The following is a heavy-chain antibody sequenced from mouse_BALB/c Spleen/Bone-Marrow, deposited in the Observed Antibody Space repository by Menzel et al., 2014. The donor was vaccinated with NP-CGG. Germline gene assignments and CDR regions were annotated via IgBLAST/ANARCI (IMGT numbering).Heavy chain of an antibody. D-gene: IGHD1-1*01. V-gene: IGHV5-12-2*01. CDR2: ISNGGGST. CDR3: ARHYYGSSYFDY. CDR1: GFTFSSYT. J-gene: IGHJ2*01. Sequence: EVMLAESGGGLVQPGGPLKLSCAASGFTFSSYTMSWVRQTPEKRLEWVAYISNGGGSTYYPDTVKGRFTISRDNAKNTLYLQMSSLKSEDTAMYYCARHYYGSSYFDYWGQGTTLTVSS.